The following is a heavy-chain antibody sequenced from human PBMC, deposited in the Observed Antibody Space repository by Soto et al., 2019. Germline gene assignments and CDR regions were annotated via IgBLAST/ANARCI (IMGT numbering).Heavy chain of an antibody. D-gene: IGHD3-22*01. CDR2: IIPIFGTA. CDR3: ARALNYYDSMPGY. Sequence: GASVKVSCKASGGTFSSYAISWVRQAPGQGLEWMGGIIPIFGTANYAQKFQGRVTITADESTSTAYLELSSLRSEDTAVYYCARALNYYDSMPGYWGQGTLVTVGS. CDR1: GGTFSSYA. J-gene: IGHJ4*02. V-gene: IGHV1-69*13.